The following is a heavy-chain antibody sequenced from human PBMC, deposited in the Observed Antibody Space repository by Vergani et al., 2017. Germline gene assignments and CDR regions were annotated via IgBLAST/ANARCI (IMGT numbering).Heavy chain of an antibody. V-gene: IGHV3-74*01. CDR2: INSDGSST. D-gene: IGHD6-19*01. CDR1: GFTFSSYW. Sequence: EVQLVESGGGLVQPGGSLRLSCAASGFTFSSYWMHWVRQAPGKGLVWVSRINSDGSSTSYADSVKGRFTISRDNAKNTLYLQMNSLRAEDTAVYYCARGPPYSSGWYGCFDIWGQGTMVTVSS. CDR3: ARGPPYSSGWYGCFDI. J-gene: IGHJ3*02.